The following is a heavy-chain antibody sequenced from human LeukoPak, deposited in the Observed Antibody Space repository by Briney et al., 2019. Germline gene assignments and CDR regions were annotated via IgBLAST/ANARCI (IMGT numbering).Heavy chain of an antibody. J-gene: IGHJ4*02. CDR2: INPNSGGT. D-gene: IGHD3-22*01. V-gene: IGHV1-2*06. Sequence: GASVKVSCKASGYTFTCYYMHWVRQAPGQGLEWMGRINPNSGGTNYAQKFQGRVTMTRDTSISTAYMELSRLRSDDTAVYYCARGRRSSGYPDDYWGQGTLVTVSS. CDR3: ARGRRSSGYPDDY. CDR1: GYTFTCYY.